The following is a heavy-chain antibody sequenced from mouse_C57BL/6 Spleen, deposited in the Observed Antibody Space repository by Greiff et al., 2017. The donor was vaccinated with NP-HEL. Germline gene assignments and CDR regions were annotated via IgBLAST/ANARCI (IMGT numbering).Heavy chain of an antibody. CDR2: INPNYGTT. Sequence: EVKLQESGPELVKPGASVKISCKASGYSFTDYNMNWVKQSNGKSLEWIGVINPNYGTTSYNQKFKGKATLTVDQSSSTAYMQLNSLTSEDSAVYYCARVPYYGSPYYFDYWGQGTTLTVSS. CDR3: ARVPYYGSPYYFDY. J-gene: IGHJ2*01. D-gene: IGHD1-1*01. V-gene: IGHV1-39*01. CDR1: GYSFTDYN.